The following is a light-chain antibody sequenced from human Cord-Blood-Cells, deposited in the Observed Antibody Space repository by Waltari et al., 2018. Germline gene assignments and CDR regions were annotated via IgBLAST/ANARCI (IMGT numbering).Light chain of an antibody. CDR2: EVS. CDR3: SSYAGSNLVV. Sequence: QSALTQPPSASGSPGQSVTISCTGTSSDVGRYNYVSWYQQQPGKAPKLMIYEVSTRPSGVPDRFSGSKSGNTASLTVSGLQAEDEADYYCSSYAGSNLVVFGGGTKLTVL. V-gene: IGLV2-8*01. J-gene: IGLJ2*01. CDR1: SSDVGRYNY.